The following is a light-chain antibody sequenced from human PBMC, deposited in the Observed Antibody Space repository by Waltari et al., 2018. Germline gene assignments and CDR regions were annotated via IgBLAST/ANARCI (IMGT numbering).Light chain of an antibody. CDR1: SSDLGTYKY. CDR2: DVS. J-gene: IGLJ1*01. Sequence: QSALTQPASVSGSPGQSITISCIGTSSDLGTYKYVSWYQRHPAKAPKLLIYDVSHRPSGVSNRCSGSKSGNTASLTISGLQAEDGADYYCSSYTSSTTLLVFGTGTKVTVL. V-gene: IGLV2-14*03. CDR3: SSYTSSTTLLV.